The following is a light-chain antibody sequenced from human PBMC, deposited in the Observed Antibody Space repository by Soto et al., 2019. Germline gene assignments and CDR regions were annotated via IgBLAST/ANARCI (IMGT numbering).Light chain of an antibody. J-gene: IGKJ2*01. CDR3: QQFGSSLYT. Sequence: ETVLTQSPGTLSLSPGERATLSCWTSQSVSNSSLAWYQQKPGQAPRLLIYDASSRAPGIPDRFSGSGSGTDFTLTISRLEPEDFAVYYCQQFGSSLYTFGQGTKLEIK. CDR1: QSVSNSS. V-gene: IGKV3-20*01. CDR2: DAS.